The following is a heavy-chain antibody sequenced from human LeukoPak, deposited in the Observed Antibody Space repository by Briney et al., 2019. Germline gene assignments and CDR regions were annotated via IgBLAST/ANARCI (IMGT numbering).Heavy chain of an antibody. CDR2: TSSDLNVK. V-gene: IGHV3-30*03. J-gene: IGHJ4*02. D-gene: IGHD3-10*01. Sequence: GGSLRLSCVASGFPFSSYWMTWVRQAPGKGLEWVAVTSSDLNVKLYADSVKGRFTISRDNSRSTLYLQMNSLRPEDTAIYYCAREGYYGSGSPPSLYFDYWGQGTLVTVSS. CDR3: AREGYYGSGSPPSLYFDY. CDR1: GFPFSSYW.